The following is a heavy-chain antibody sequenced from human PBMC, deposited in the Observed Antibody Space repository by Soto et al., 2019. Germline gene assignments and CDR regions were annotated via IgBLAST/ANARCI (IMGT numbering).Heavy chain of an antibody. CDR3: ARGAAVAGRFDY. CDR2: IYYSGST. Sequence: PSETMCLTYTVPDGSSIGYCWSWILQSPGKGLEWIGYIYYSGSTNYNPSLKSRVTISLDTSKNQLSRKLSPVTAADTAVYYCARGAAVAGRFDYWGQGALVTVSS. D-gene: IGHD6-19*01. J-gene: IGHJ4*02. V-gene: IGHV4-59*01. CDR1: DGSSIGYC.